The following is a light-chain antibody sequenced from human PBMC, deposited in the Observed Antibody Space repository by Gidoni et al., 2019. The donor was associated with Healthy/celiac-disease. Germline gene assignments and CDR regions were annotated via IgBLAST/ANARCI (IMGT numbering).Light chain of an antibody. CDR3: MQALQTQFT. CDR1: QSLLHSNGYNY. J-gene: IGKJ3*01. V-gene: IGKV2-28*01. Sequence: DIVMTQSPLSLPVTPGEPASISCRSSQSLLHSNGYNYLDWYLQKPGQSPQYLIYLGSNRASGVPDRFSGSGSGTDFTLKISRVEAEDVGVYYCMQALQTQFTFGPGTKVDIK. CDR2: LGS.